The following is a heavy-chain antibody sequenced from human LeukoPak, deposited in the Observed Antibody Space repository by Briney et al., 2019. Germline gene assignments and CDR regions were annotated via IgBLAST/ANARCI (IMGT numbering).Heavy chain of an antibody. CDR3: ARGLVGDYILTPLNY. D-gene: IGHD4-17*01. J-gene: IGHJ4*02. CDR1: GGTFSSYA. Sequence: GASVKVSCKASGGTFSSYAISWVRQAPGQGLEWMGRIIPILGIANYAQKLQGRVTMTTDTSTSTAYMELRSLRSDDTAVYYCARGLVGDYILTPLNYWGQGTLVTVSS. V-gene: IGHV1-69*04. CDR2: IIPILGIA.